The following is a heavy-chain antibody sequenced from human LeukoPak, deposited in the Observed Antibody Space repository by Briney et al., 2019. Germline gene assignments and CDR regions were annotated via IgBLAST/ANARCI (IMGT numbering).Heavy chain of an antibody. CDR2: ISAYNGNT. D-gene: IGHD3-22*01. J-gene: IGHJ4*02. V-gene: IGHV1-18*01. CDR3: AREPSLSYYDSSGYRKSYYFDY. Sequence: ASVKVSCKASGYTFTSYVISWVRQAPGQGLEWMGWISAYNGNTNYAQKLQGRVTMTTDTSTSTAYMELRSLRSDDTAVYYCAREPSLSYYDSSGYRKSYYFDYWGQGTLVTVSS. CDR1: GYTFTSYV.